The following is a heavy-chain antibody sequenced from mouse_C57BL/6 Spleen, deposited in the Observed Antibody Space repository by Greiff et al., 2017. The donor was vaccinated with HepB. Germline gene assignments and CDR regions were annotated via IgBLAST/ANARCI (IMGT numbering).Heavy chain of an antibody. Sequence: QLQESGPELVKPGASVKISCKASGYSFTDYNMNWVKQSNGKSLEWIGVINPNYGTTSYNQKFKGKSTLTVDQSSSTAYMQRNSLTAEDAAVYYCETANVGTTGYFDYWGQGTTLTVSS. J-gene: IGHJ2*01. CDR1: GYSFTDYN. V-gene: IGHV1-39*01. CDR2: INPNYGTT. D-gene: IGHD1-1*01. CDR3: ETANVGTTGYFDY.